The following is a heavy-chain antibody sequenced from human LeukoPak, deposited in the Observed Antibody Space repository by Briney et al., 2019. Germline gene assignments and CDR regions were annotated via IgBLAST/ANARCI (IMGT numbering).Heavy chain of an antibody. V-gene: IGHV4-30-4*07. J-gene: IGHJ4*02. CDR1: GGSISSGGYS. Sequence: SQTLSLTCAVSGGSISSGGYSWSWIRQPPGKAMEFIAYIYYTGNTYFNPSLKSRVTISVDTSKNQFSLKLSSVTAADTAVYYCARARRTTVVTGGFDFWGQGTLVTVSS. CDR3: ARARRTTVVTGGFDF. CDR2: IYYTGNT. D-gene: IGHD4-23*01.